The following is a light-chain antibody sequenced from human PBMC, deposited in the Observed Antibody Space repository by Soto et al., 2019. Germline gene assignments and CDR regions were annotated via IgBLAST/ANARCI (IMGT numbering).Light chain of an antibody. V-gene: IGLV2-14*01. CDR3: SSYTSSKV. CDR1: SSDIGAYNY. Sequence: QSALTQPASVSGSPGQSITISCTGTSSDIGAYNYVSWYQQHPGKAPKLMIYDVSNRPSGVSNRFSGSKSGNTASLTISGLQAEDEADYYCSSYTSSKVFGGGTKVTVL. J-gene: IGLJ3*02. CDR2: DVS.